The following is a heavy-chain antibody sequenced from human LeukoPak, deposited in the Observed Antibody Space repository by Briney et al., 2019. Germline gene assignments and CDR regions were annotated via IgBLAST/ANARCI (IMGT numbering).Heavy chain of an antibody. Sequence: PSGTLSLTCTVSGCSISSSSYYCGWIRQPPGKGLEWIESIYSSGSTYCNPSYTSRVTVCVDTSKNQSSLKLSSVTAADRAVYYGARHPSCYYMDGWGKGTTVTVSS. CDR2: IYSSGST. V-gene: IGHV4-39*01. CDR3: ARHPSCYYMDG. CDR1: GCSISSSSYY. J-gene: IGHJ6*03.